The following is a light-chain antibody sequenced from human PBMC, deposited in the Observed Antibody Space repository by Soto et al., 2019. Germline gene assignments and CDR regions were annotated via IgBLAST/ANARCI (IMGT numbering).Light chain of an antibody. CDR3: KSYAGSNTYV. CDR1: KNDIGVYDF. Sequence: QSVLTHPPSASGSPGQSVTISCTGTKNDIGVYDFVSWYQHHPGKAPRLIIYEVVQRPSGVPDRFSGSKSGNTASLTVSGLQAADEADYFCKSYAGSNTYVFGSGTKLTVL. J-gene: IGLJ1*01. CDR2: EVV. V-gene: IGLV2-8*01.